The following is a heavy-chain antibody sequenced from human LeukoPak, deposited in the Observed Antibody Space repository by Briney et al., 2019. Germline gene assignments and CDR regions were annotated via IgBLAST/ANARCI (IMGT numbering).Heavy chain of an antibody. CDR3: ARGKILRYFDWLLSHWFDP. CDR1: GYTFIRYY. D-gene: IGHD3-9*01. CDR2: MNPNSGNT. V-gene: IGHV1-8*01. Sequence: ASVKVSCKASGYTFIRYYMHWVRQATGQGLEWMGWMNPNSGNTGYAQKFQGRVTMTRNTSISTAYMELSSLRSEDTAVYYCARGKILRYFDWLLSHWFDPWGQGTLVTVSS. J-gene: IGHJ5*02.